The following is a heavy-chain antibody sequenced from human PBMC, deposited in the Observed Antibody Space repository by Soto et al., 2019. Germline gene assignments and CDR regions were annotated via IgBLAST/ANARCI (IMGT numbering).Heavy chain of an antibody. V-gene: IGHV6-1*01. Sequence: SQTLSLTCAISGDSVSSNTASWNWIRQSPSRGLEWLGRTYFRSKWYNDYAVSVKSRIIINPDTSNNQFSLQLNSVTPEDTAVFFCAKGENLGPKPGYALAPGGKGILVPVSS. CDR2: TYFRSKWYN. CDR3: AKGENLGPKPGYALAP. J-gene: IGHJ5*02. D-gene: IGHD5-12*01. CDR1: GDSVSSNTAS.